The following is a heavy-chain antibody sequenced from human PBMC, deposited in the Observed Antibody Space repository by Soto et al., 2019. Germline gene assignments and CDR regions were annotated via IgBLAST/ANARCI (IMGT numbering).Heavy chain of an antibody. V-gene: IGHV1-3*01. J-gene: IGHJ4*02. CDR2: INAGNGNT. CDR3: ARGDCSSTSCRFDY. Sequence: ASVKVSCKASGYTLTSYAMHWVRQAPGQRLEWMGWINAGNGNTKYSQKFQGRVTITRDTSASTAYMELSSLRSEDTAVYYCARGDCSSTSCRFDYWGQGTLVTVSS. D-gene: IGHD2-2*01. CDR1: GYTLTSYA.